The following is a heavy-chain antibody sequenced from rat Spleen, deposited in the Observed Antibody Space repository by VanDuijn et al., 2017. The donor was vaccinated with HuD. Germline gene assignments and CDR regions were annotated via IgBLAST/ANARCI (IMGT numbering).Heavy chain of an antibody. Sequence: EVQLVESGGGLVQPGRSLKLSCAASGFTFSDYNMAWVRQAPKKGLEWVASTSYEGSSTYYGDSVKGRFTISRDNAKSTLSLQMNILRSEDTATYYCARHYGGYSEYVMDAWGQGASVTVSS. CDR2: TSYEGSST. J-gene: IGHJ4*01. CDR3: ARHYGGYSEYVMDA. D-gene: IGHD1-11*01. CDR1: GFTFSDYN. V-gene: IGHV5-22*01.